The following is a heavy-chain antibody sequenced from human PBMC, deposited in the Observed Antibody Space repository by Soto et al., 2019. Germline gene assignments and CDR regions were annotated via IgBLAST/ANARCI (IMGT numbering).Heavy chain of an antibody. J-gene: IGHJ4*02. D-gene: IGHD2-15*01. V-gene: IGHV1-3*01. CDR1: GYTFTSYA. CDR2: INAGNGNT. Sequence: SVKVSCKASGYTFTSYAMHWLRQAPGQRLEWMGWINAGNGNTKYSQKFQGRVTITRDTSASTAYMELSSLRSEDTAVYYCARSIVVVTALDYWVQVTLVTVSS. CDR3: ARSIVVVTALDY.